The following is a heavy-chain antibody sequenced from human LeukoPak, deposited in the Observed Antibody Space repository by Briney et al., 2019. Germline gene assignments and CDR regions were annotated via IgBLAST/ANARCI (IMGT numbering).Heavy chain of an antibody. V-gene: IGHV3-21*01. J-gene: IGHJ4*02. CDR1: GFTFDDYA. Sequence: EPGRSLRLSCAASGFTFDDYAMHWVRQAPGKGLEWVSGISSSSSYIYYADSVKGRFTISRDNAKNSLYLQMNSLRAEDTAVYYCAVLWFGESDLDYWGQGTLVTVSS. CDR3: AVLWFGESDLDY. CDR2: ISSSSSYI. D-gene: IGHD3-10*01.